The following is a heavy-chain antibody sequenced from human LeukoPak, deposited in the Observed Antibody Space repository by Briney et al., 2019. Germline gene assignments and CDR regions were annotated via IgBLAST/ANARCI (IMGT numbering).Heavy chain of an antibody. CDR1: GFTFSSYA. Sequence: GRSLRLSCAASGFTFSSYAMHWVRQAPGKGLEWVAVISYDGSNKYYADSVKGRFTISRDNSKNTLYLQMNSLRAEDTAVYYCARTQDIVVVVAAFDYWGQGTLVTVSS. D-gene: IGHD2-15*01. CDR2: ISYDGSNK. J-gene: IGHJ4*02. CDR3: ARTQDIVVVVAAFDY. V-gene: IGHV3-30-3*01.